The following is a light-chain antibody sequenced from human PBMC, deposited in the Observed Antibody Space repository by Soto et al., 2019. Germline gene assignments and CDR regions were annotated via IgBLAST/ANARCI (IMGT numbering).Light chain of an antibody. CDR2: YND. CDR3: AAWDDSLNAYV. V-gene: IGLV1-36*01. Sequence: QSVLTQPPSVSEAPRQRVTISCSGSSSNIGNNAVNWYQQFPGRAPKLLIYYNDLLPSGVSDRFSGSKSGTSASLAISGLQSEDEADYYCAAWDDSLNAYVFGTATKVTVL. CDR1: SSNIGNNA. J-gene: IGLJ1*01.